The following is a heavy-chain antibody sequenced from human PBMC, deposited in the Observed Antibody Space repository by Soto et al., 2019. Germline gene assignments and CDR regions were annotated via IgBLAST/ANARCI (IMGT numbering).Heavy chain of an antibody. Sequence: GGSLRLSCAASGFTFSSYGMHWVRQAPGKGLEWVAVIWYDGSNKYYADSVKGRFTISRDNSKNTLYLQMNSLRAEDTAVYYCARSNPEANWDTGDAFDIWGQGTMVTVSS. D-gene: IGHD7-27*01. CDR3: ARSNPEANWDTGDAFDI. CDR2: IWYDGSNK. CDR1: GFTFSSYG. J-gene: IGHJ3*02. V-gene: IGHV3-33*01.